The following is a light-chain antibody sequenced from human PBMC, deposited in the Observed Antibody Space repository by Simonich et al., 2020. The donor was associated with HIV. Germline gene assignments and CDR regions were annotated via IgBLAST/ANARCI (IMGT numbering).Light chain of an antibody. CDR2: EGI. CDR3: CSYAGSSTFVV. CDR1: SSDVGSYNL. J-gene: IGLJ2*01. V-gene: IGLV2-23*03. Sequence: QSALTQPASVSGSPGQSLTISCTGTSSDVGSYNLVSWYQHYPGKAPKLIISEGIKRPSGVSNRFSGSKSGNTASLTISGLQAEDEADYYCCSYAGSSTFVVFGGGTKLTVL.